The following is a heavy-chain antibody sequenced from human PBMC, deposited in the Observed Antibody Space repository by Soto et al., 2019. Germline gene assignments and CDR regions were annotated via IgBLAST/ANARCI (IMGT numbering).Heavy chain of an antibody. CDR2: IYYSGST. D-gene: IGHD4-4*01. J-gene: IGHJ6*03. V-gene: IGHV4-31*03. Sequence: SETLSLTCTVSGGSISSGGYYWSWIRQHPGKGLEWIGYIYYSGSTYYNPSLKSRVTISVDTSKNQFSLKLSSVTAADTAVYYCASLTVYNYYYYMDVWGKGTTVTVSS. CDR3: ASLTVYNYYYYMDV. CDR1: GGSISSGGYY.